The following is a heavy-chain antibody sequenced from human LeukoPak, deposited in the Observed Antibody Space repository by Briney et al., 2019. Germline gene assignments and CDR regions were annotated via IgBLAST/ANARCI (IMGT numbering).Heavy chain of an antibody. CDR1: GFTFSSYS. CDR2: IGGSGSGYST. D-gene: IGHD1-1*01. CDR3: AKGNLWYNWNGGAFDI. J-gene: IGHJ3*02. Sequence: GGSLRLSCAASGFTFSSYSMNWVRQAPGKGLEWVSSIGGSGSGYSTYYADSVKGRFTISRDNSKNTLYLQMNSLRAEDTAVYYCAKGNLWYNWNGGAFDIWGQGTTVTVSS. V-gene: IGHV3-23*01.